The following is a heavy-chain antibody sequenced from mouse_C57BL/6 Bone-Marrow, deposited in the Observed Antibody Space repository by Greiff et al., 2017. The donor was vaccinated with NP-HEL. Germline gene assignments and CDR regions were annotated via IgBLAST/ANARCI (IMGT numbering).Heavy chain of an antibody. CDR3: AIQIYYGNSDAMYY. Sequence: QVQLQQPGAELVRPGSSVKLSCKASGYTFTSYWMDWVKQRPGQGLEWIGNIYPSDSDTHYNQKFTDKATLTVDTSSSTAYMQLSSLTSEDSAVYYCAIQIYYGNSDAMYYWGRGTSVTVTA. D-gene: IGHD2-1*01. CDR1: GYTFTSYW. V-gene: IGHV1-61*01. J-gene: IGHJ4*01. CDR2: IYPSDSDT.